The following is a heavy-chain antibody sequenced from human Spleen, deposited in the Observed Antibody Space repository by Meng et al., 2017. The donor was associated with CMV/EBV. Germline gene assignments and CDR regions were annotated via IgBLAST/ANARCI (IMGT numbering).Heavy chain of an antibody. D-gene: IGHD1-26*01. CDR3: ARDVMSGSYSYFYYGMDV. V-gene: IGHV1-18*01. J-gene: IGHJ6*02. CDR2: ISGYNGYT. CDR1: GYTFSDYG. Sequence: ASVKVSCKASGYTFSDYGISWVRQAPGQGLEWMGWISGYNGYTNYAQILQGRVTMTTDTSTNTAYLELRSLRSDDTAVYYCARDVMSGSYSYFYYGMDVWGQGTTVTVSS.